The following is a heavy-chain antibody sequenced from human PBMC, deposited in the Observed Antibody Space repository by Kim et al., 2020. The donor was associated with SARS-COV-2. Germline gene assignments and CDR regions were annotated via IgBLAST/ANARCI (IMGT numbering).Heavy chain of an antibody. CDR2: INAGNGNT. V-gene: IGHV1-3*01. CDR3: VRVGTNGIPASRWNF. Sequence: ASVKVSCKASGYTFTTYAMHWVRQAPGQRLEWMGWINAGNGNTKYSQKFRGRVTITSDTSANTVYMDLSSLRSEDTAVYYCVRVGTNGIPASRWNFWGQG. D-gene: IGHD6-13*01. J-gene: IGHJ4*02. CDR1: GYTFTTYA.